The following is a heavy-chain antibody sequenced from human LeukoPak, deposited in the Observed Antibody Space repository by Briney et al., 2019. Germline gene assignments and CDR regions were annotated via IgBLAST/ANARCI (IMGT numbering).Heavy chain of an antibody. D-gene: IGHD3-3*02. CDR2: IHNIGIT. Sequence: SETLSLTCTVSGVSVNTYYWSWIRQPPGRGLEWIGFIHNIGITNYNPSIKSRVTLSLDTSRTQISLRLRSVTAADTAVYYCAMHFVECRAFHSYWFDPWGQGTPVTVSS. J-gene: IGHJ5*02. V-gene: IGHV4-59*08. CDR3: AMHFVECRAFHSYWFDP. CDR1: GVSVNTYY.